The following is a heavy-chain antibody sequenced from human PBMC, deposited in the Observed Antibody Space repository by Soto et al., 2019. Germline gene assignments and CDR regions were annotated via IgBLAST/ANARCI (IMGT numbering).Heavy chain of an antibody. Sequence: PSETLSLTCTVSGGSISSHYWSWIRQPPGQGLEWIGYVYYSGSTNYNPSLKSRVTISVDTSKSQFSLRLSSVTAADTAVYFCARLDGYGHYFDSWGQGALGTVSS. D-gene: IGHD5-12*01. V-gene: IGHV4-59*08. J-gene: IGHJ4*02. CDR2: VYYSGST. CDR1: GGSISSHY. CDR3: ARLDGYGHYFDS.